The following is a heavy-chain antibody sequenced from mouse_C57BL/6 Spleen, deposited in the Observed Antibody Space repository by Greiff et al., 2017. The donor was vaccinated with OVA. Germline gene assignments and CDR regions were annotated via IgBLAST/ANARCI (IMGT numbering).Heavy chain of an antibody. J-gene: IGHJ2*01. V-gene: IGHV1-62-2*01. D-gene: IGHD2-4*01. CDR3: ARHEDDDYDEGYYFDY. Sequence: QVQLQQSGAELVKPGASVKLSCKASGYTFTEYTIHWVKQRSGQGLEWIGWFYPGSGSIKYNEKFKDKATLTADKSSITVYMELSRLTSEDSAVYFCARHEDDDYDEGYYFDYWGQGTTLTVSS. CDR1: GYTFTEYT. CDR2: FYPGSGSI.